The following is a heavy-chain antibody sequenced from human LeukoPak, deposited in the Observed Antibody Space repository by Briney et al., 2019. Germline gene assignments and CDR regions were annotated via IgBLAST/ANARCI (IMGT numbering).Heavy chain of an antibody. V-gene: IGHV1-2*02. Sequence: ASVKVSCKASGYTFTGYYMHWVRQAPGQGLEWMGWINPNSGGTNYAQKFQGRVTMTRDTSISTAYMELSRLRSDDTAVYYCARWKMELQRNAFDFWGQGTVVTVSS. CDR3: ARWKMELQRNAFDF. J-gene: IGHJ3*01. D-gene: IGHD1-26*01. CDR2: INPNSGGT. CDR1: GYTFTGYY.